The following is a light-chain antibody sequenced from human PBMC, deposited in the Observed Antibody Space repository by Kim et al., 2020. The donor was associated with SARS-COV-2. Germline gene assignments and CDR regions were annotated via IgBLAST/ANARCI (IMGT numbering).Light chain of an antibody. V-gene: IGKV4-1*01. CDR3: QQFFSNPVT. Sequence: DIVMTQSPDSLAVSLGERATINCKSSQSVFYSSNSKNCLAWYQQKPGQPPKLLIYWASTRESGVPDRFSGSGSGTDFTLTINTLQAEDVAGYFCQQFFSNPVTFGGGTKVEIK. CDR1: QSVFYSSNSKNC. J-gene: IGKJ4*01. CDR2: WAS.